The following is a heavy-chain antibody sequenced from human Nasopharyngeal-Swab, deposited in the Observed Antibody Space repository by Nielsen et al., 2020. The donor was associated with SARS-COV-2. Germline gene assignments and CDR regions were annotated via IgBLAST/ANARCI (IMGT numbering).Heavy chain of an antibody. J-gene: IGHJ5*02. D-gene: IGHD3-16*02. CDR2: IYWDDDK. CDR3: AHGWILLGELSLSWFDP. Sequence: WIRQPPGKALEWLALIYWDDDKRYSPSLKSRLTITKDTSKNQVVLTMTNMDPVDTATYYCAHGWILLGELSLSWFDPWGQGTLVTVSS. V-gene: IGHV2-5*02.